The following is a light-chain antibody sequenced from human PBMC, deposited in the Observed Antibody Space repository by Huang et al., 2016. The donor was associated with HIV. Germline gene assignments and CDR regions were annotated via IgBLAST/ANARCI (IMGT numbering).Light chain of an antibody. J-gene: IGKJ4*01. V-gene: IGKV3D-15*01. CDR3: QQYDKWPPCLT. Sequence: EIKMTQSPATLSVSPGGRVTLSCRASQNVRNNLAWYQQKTGQAPRLLIYDTSTRASGIPARFRGSGSGTEFTLTSSGLQSEDFAIYYCQQYDKWPPCLTFGGGTKVEI. CDR2: DTS. CDR1: QNVRNN.